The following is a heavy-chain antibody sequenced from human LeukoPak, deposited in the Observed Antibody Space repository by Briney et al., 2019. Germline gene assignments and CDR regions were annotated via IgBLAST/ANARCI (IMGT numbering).Heavy chain of an antibody. Sequence: PSETLPLTCAVYGGSFSGYYWSWIRQPPGKGLEWIGEINHSGSTNHNPSLKSRVTISVDTSKSQFSLKLSSVTAADTAVYYCARVDSFHSSSWYWSRYFDYWGQGTLVTVSS. V-gene: IGHV4-34*01. J-gene: IGHJ4*02. CDR2: INHSGST. CDR3: ARVDSFHSSSWYWSRYFDY. CDR1: GGSFSGYY. D-gene: IGHD6-13*01.